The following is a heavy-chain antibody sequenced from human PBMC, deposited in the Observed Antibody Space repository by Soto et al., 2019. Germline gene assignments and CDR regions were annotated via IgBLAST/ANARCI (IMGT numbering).Heavy chain of an antibody. J-gene: IGHJ4*02. D-gene: IGHD1-7*01. CDR3: ARDSRYGNYGAPFDY. V-gene: IGHV1-18*01. CDR2: ISGYNGDT. Sequence: ASVKVSCKASGYTFSSLGINWGRQAPGQGLEWMGWISGYNGDTKSAQKFQGRVTMATDTSTSTAYMEVRSLRSDDTAVYYCARDSRYGNYGAPFDYWGQGALVTVSS. CDR1: GYTFSSLG.